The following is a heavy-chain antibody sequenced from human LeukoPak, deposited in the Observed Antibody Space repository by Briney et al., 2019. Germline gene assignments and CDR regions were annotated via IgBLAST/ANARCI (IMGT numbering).Heavy chain of an antibody. CDR3: ARHDPNYYDSLVAWFDL. CDR1: GGSISSSSYY. Sequence: SETLSLTCNVSGGSISSSSYYWGWLRQPPGKGLEGFGSIYYSGSTYYDPSLKRRVTISVDTSEDLCSLKLSSVTAADTAVYYCARHDPNYYDSLVAWFDLWGQGTLVTVSS. CDR2: IYYSGST. V-gene: IGHV4-39*01. D-gene: IGHD3-22*01. J-gene: IGHJ5*02.